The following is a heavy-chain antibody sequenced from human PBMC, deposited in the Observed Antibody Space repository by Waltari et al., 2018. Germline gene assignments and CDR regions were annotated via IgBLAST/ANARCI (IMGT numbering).Heavy chain of an antibody. CDR2: IYHSGST. J-gene: IGHJ6*02. Sequence: QVQLQESGPGLVKPSGTLSLPCAVSGGPISSSNWWSWVRQPPGKGREWIGEIYHSGSTNDNPSRKSRVTIAVDKTKNQFALKLSAVTAADTAEYYCARDGPDSGYDRLYYYDGMDVWGQGTTVTVSS. V-gene: IGHV4-4*02. CDR1: GGPISSSNW. CDR3: ARDGPDSGYDRLYYYDGMDV. D-gene: IGHD5-12*01.